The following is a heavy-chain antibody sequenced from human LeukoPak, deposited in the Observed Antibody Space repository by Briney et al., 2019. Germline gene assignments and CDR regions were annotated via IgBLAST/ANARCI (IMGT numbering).Heavy chain of an antibody. CDR1: GFTFGDYA. J-gene: IGHJ4*02. CDR2: IRSKAYGGTT. Sequence: HPGGSLRLSCAASGFTFGDYAMSWFRQAPGKGLEWVGFIRSKAYGGTTENAASVKGRFTISRDDSKSIAYLQMNSLKTEDTAVYYCARGGVYCSSVSCSVDYWGQGILVTVSS. CDR3: ARGGVYCSSVSCSVDY. D-gene: IGHD2-2*01. V-gene: IGHV3-49*03.